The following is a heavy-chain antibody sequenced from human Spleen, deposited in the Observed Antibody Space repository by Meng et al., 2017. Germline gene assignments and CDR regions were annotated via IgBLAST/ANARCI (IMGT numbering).Heavy chain of an antibody. Sequence: QVQLKHWGAGLFRPSETLSLPCVVSGGSFSDYYWSWIRQPPGKGLEWIGEINHSGSTNYNPSLESRATISVDTSQNNLSLKLSSVTAADSAVYYCARGPTTMAHDFDYWGQGTLVTVSS. CDR1: GGSFSDYY. D-gene: IGHD4-11*01. V-gene: IGHV4-34*01. CDR2: INHSGST. CDR3: ARGPTTMAHDFDY. J-gene: IGHJ4*02.